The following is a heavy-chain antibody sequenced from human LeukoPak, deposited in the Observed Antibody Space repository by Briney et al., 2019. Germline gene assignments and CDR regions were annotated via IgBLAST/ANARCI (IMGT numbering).Heavy chain of an antibody. CDR1: GYTFTGYY. CDR2: INPNSGGT. J-gene: IGHJ4*02. CDR3: ARDEYSGSSSGFDY. D-gene: IGHD1-26*01. V-gene: IGHV1-2*02. Sequence: GASVKVSCKASGYTFTGYYMHWVRQAPGQGLEWMGWINPNSGGTNYAQKFQGRVTMTRDTSISTAYMELSRLRSDDTAVYYCARDEYSGSSSGFDYWGQGTLVTVSS.